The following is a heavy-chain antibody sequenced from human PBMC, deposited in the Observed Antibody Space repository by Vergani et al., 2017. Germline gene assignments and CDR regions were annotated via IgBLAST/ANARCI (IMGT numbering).Heavy chain of an antibody. CDR1: GYTFSNYY. D-gene: IGHD3-9*01. Sequence: QVQVVQSGAEVKKSGASVKVSCKTSGYTFSNYYMHWVRQAPGQGLEWMGIINPSGGHTNYAQKFQGRVTMTRYTSTSTVYMGLSSLRSEDTAIYYCARGEYGMLTGYVYWGQGTLVTVSA. J-gene: IGHJ4*02. V-gene: IGHV1-46*03. CDR3: ARGEYGMLTGYVY. CDR2: INPSGGHT.